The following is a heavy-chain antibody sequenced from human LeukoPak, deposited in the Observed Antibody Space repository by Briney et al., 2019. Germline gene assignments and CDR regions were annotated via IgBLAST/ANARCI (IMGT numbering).Heavy chain of an antibody. J-gene: IGHJ4*02. D-gene: IGHD3-22*01. CDR3: ASIGYYYDSSGYYLFDY. Sequence: PSQTLSLTCTLSPASISSGGDYCSWIRQHPGKGLEWTGHIYYSGTTYYNPSLKTRVTISVDTSKTQFSLKLRSVTSAYTTVYYCASIGYYYDSSGYYLFDYWGQGTLVTVSS. CDR1: PASISSGGDY. V-gene: IGHV4-31*03. CDR2: IYYSGTT.